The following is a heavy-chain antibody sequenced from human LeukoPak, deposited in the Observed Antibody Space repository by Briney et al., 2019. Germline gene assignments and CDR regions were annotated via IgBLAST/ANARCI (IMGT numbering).Heavy chain of an antibody. D-gene: IGHD1-26*01. J-gene: IGHJ4*02. CDR1: GFTFSNNW. CDR3: VRDGVGAPPFDY. Sequence: GGSLRLSCAASGFTFSNNWMHWVRQAPGKGLVWVSRIKGGGSSTDYADSVKGRFTISRDNAKNTLLLQMNSLRAEDTAVYYCVRDGVGAPPFDYWGQGVLVTVSS. V-gene: IGHV3-74*01. CDR2: IKGGGSST.